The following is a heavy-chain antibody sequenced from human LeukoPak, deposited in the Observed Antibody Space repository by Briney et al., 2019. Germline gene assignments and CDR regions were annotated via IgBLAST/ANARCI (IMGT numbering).Heavy chain of an antibody. CDR2: IFYSGRT. CDR1: GGSISSYY. J-gene: IGHJ4*02. D-gene: IGHD5-24*01. V-gene: IGHV4-59*01. CDR3: AGGRDGYNNFDY. Sequence: SETLSLTCTVSGGSISSYYWSWIRQPPGKGLEWIGSIFYSGRTYYNPSLKSRVTISVDTSKNQFSLKLSSVTAADTAVYYCAGGRDGYNNFDYWGQGTLVTVSS.